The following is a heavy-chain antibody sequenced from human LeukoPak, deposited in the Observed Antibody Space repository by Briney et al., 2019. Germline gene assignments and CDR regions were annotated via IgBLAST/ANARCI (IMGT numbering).Heavy chain of an antibody. CDR3: ASLTTAEAFDI. CDR1: GGSISSSSYY. J-gene: IGHJ3*02. D-gene: IGHD3-22*01. CDR2: IYDSGST. V-gene: IGHV4-61*05. Sequence: SETLSLTCTVSGGSISSSSYYWGWIRQPPGKGLEWIGYIYDSGSTNYNPSLKSRVTISVDTSKNQFSLKLSSVTAADTAVYYCASLTTAEAFDIWGQGTVVTVSS.